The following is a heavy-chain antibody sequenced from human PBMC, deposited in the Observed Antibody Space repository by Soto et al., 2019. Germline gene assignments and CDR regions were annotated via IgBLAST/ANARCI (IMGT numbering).Heavy chain of an antibody. CDR2: IRRSSNTI. V-gene: IGHV3-48*02. CDR1: GFTFNSYN. D-gene: IGHD6-6*01. CDR3: ARDGQRYSARWYSSSSGWFDP. Sequence: GSLKLSCATSGFTFNSYNMNWGRQAPGEGLEWVSYIRRSSNTIYYADSVKGRFTISRDNAKNSLYLQMNSLRDEDTAVYYCARDGQRYSARWYSSSSGWFDPWGQGTLVTVSS. J-gene: IGHJ5*02.